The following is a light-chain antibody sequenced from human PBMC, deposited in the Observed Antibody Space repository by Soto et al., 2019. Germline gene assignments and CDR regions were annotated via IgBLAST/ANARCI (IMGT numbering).Light chain of an antibody. CDR3: HQYNTYPLT. CDR1: QSISSY. Sequence: DIQITQSQSSLSASVGDRVTITCRASQSISSYLNWYQQKPGKAPKLLIYAASSLQSGVPSRFSGSGSGTEFTLTISSLQPEDFATYYCHQYNTYPLTFGHGTRLAIK. V-gene: IGKV1-39*01. J-gene: IGKJ5*01. CDR2: AAS.